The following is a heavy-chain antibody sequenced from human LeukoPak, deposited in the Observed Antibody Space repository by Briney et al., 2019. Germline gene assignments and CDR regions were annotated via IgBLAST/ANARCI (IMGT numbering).Heavy chain of an antibody. V-gene: IGHV3-30*03. CDR1: GFTFSSFS. J-gene: IGHJ4*02. CDR3: ARGDTADY. CDR2: ISYDGSNK. D-gene: IGHD5-18*01. Sequence: GGSLRLSCAASGFTFSSFSMNWVRKAPGKGLEWVAVISYDGSNKYYADSVKGRFTISRDNSKNTLYLQMNSLRAEDTAVYYCARGDTADYWGQGTLVTVSS.